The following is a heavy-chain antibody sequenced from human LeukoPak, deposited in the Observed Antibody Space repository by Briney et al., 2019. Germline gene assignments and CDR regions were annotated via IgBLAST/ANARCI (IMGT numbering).Heavy chain of an antibody. Sequence: SETLSLTCTVSGGSISSGSYYWSWIRQPAGKGLEWIGRIYTSGSTNYNPSLKSRVTISLDTSKNQFSLKLSSVTAADTAVYYCARGSGYVYYWGQGTLVTVSS. J-gene: IGHJ4*02. CDR1: GGSISSGSYY. CDR3: ARGSGYVYY. V-gene: IGHV4-61*02. CDR2: IYTSGST. D-gene: IGHD5-12*01.